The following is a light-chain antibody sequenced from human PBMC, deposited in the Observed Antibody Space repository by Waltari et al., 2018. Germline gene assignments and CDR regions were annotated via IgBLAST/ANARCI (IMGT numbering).Light chain of an antibody. CDR1: QTVGTF. Sequence: EIVLTQSPATLSLFPGDRATLSCRASQTVGTFLAWYQQKPGQAPRLLIYDASNRATGSPARFSGSGSGTDFALSISSLEPGDSAVYYCQQRSDRPPVSFGQGTKLEIK. V-gene: IGKV3-11*01. J-gene: IGKJ2*03. CDR3: QQRSDRPPVS. CDR2: DAS.